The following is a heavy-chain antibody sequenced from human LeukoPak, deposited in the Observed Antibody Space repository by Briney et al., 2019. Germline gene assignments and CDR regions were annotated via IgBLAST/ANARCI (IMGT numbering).Heavy chain of an antibody. CDR1: GFTFSSYG. J-gene: IGHJ4*02. V-gene: IGHV3-23*01. CDR3: AKERAIVGATRPFDY. Sequence: PGGSLRLSCAASGFTFSSYGMSWVRQALGKGLEWVSAISGSGGSTYYADSVKGRFTISRDNSKNTLYLQMNSLRAEDTAVYYCAKERAIVGATRPFDYWGQGTLVTVSS. D-gene: IGHD1-26*01. CDR2: ISGSGGST.